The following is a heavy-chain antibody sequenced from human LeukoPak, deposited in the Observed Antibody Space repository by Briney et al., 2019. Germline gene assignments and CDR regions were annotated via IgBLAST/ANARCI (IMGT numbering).Heavy chain of an antibody. J-gene: IGHJ6*03. Sequence: GGSLRLSCAASGFTFSSYSMNWVRQAPGKGLEWVSYISSSGSTIYYADSVKGRFTISRDNAKNSLYLQMNSLRAEDTAVYYCARDGSGYNYMDVWGKGTTVTVSS. CDR3: ARDGSGYNYMDV. CDR1: GFTFSSYS. V-gene: IGHV3-48*04. CDR2: ISSSGSTI. D-gene: IGHD3-3*01.